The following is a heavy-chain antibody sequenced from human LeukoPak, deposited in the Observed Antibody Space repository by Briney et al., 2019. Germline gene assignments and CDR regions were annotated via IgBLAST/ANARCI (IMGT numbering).Heavy chain of an antibody. CDR2: ISWDGGST. J-gene: IGHJ6*02. V-gene: IGHV3-43*01. CDR3: AKSAGSGYYYYYGMDV. Sequence: GGSLRLSCAASGFTFDDYTMHWVRQAPGKGLEWVSLISWDGGSTYYADSVKGRFTISRDNSKNSLYLQMNSLRTEDTALYYCAKSAGSGYYYYYGMDVWGQGTTVTVSS. D-gene: IGHD3-10*01. CDR1: GFTFDDYT.